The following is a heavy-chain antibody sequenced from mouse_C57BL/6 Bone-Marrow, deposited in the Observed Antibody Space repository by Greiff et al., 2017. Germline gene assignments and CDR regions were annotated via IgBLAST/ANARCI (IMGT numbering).Heavy chain of an antibody. CDR3: DSYNSNGSSYDMDY. CDR2: IYPRSGNT. D-gene: IGHD1-1*01. V-gene: IGHV1-81*01. CDR1: GYTFTSYG. Sequence: VQLQQSGAELARPGASVKLSCKASGYTFTSYGISWVKQRTGQGLEWIGEIYPRSGNTYYNEKFKGKATLTADKSSSTAYMELRSLTSEDSAVYFCDSYNSNGSSYDMDYWGQGTSVTVSS. J-gene: IGHJ4*01.